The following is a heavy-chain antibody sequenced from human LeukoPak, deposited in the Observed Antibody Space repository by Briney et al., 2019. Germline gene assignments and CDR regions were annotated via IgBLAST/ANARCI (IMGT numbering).Heavy chain of an antibody. CDR1: GFTFSSYG. V-gene: IGHV3-33*01. Sequence: GGSLRLSCAASGFTFSSYGMHWVRQAPGKGLEWVAVIWYDGSNKYYADSVKGRFTISRVNSKNTLYLQMNSLRAEDTAVYYCARRGTFDYYYGMDVWGQGTTVTVSS. CDR3: ARRGTFDYYYGMDV. J-gene: IGHJ6*02. CDR2: IWYDGSNK.